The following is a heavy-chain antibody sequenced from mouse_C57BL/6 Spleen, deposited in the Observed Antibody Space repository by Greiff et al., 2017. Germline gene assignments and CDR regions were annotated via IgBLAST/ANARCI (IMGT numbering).Heavy chain of an antibody. V-gene: IGHV1-52*01. CDR3: AREGGSTYFDY. D-gene: IGHD1-1*01. CDR1: GYTFTSYW. J-gene: IGHJ2*01. CDR2: IDPSDSET. Sequence: VQLQQPGAELVRPGSSVKLSCKASGYTFTSYWMHWVKQRPIQGLEWIGNIDPSDSETHYNQKFKDKATLTVDKSSSTAYMQLSSLTSEDSAVYYCAREGGSTYFDYWGQGTTLTVSS.